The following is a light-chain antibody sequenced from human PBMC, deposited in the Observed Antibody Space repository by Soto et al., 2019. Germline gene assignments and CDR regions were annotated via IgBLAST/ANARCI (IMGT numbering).Light chain of an antibody. Sequence: QSVLTQPPSASGSPGQSVTISCTGTSSDVGGYNYVSWYQQHPGKAPKLMIYEVSKRPSGVPDRFSGSKSGNTASLTVSGLQAEDGADYYCSSYAGSNNLRVFGTGTKVTVL. V-gene: IGLV2-8*01. J-gene: IGLJ1*01. CDR3: SSYAGSNNLRV. CDR1: SSDVGGYNY. CDR2: EVS.